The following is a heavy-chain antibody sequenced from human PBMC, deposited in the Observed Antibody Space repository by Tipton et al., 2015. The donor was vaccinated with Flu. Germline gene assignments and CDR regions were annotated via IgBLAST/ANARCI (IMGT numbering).Heavy chain of an antibody. CDR3: ARDQTYYYGSSDAFDI. CDR2: IYYNGST. V-gene: IGHV4-59*01. J-gene: IGHJ3*02. Sequence: SLTCSVSGDSMRSYYWSWIRQSPGKGLEWIGNIYYNGSTDYNPSLNSRVTISVDMSKNQFSLKLTSVTAADTAVYYCARDQTYYYGSSDAFDIWGQGTMVTVSS. CDR1: GDSMRSYY. D-gene: IGHD3-10*01.